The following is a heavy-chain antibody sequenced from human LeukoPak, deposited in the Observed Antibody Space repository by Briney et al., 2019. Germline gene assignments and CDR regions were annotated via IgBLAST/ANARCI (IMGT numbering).Heavy chain of an antibody. Sequence: PSETLSLTCAVYGGSFSGYYWSWIRQPPGKGLEWIGEINHSGSTNYNPSLKSRVTISVDTSKNQFSLKLSSVTAADTAVYYCATTLRFYYYDSSGPPGYWGQGTLVTVSS. D-gene: IGHD3-22*01. CDR2: INHSGST. V-gene: IGHV4-34*01. CDR1: GGSFSGYY. J-gene: IGHJ4*02. CDR3: ATTLRFYYYDSSGPPGY.